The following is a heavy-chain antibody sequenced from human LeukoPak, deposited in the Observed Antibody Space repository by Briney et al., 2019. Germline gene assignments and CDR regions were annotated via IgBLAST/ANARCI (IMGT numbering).Heavy chain of an antibody. CDR2: IYTSGST. CDR3: ARNQMGRLGGFQYYYYMDV. D-gene: IGHD5-12*01. J-gene: IGHJ6*03. Sequence: SETLSLTCTVSGGSISSYYWSWIRQPAGKGLEWIGRIYTSGSTNYNPSLKSRVTMSVDTSKNQFSLKLSSVTAADTAVYYCARNQMGRLGGFQYYYYMDVWGKGTTVTVSS. V-gene: IGHV4-4*07. CDR1: GGSISSYY.